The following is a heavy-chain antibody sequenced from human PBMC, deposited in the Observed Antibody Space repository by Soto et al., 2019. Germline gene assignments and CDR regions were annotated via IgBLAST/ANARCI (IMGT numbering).Heavy chain of an antibody. D-gene: IGHD1-26*01. Sequence: EVQLVESGGGLVQPGGSLKLSCAASGLTFSGSAMHWVRQASGRGLEWVGRIRGKADNYATAYAASVKGRFTISRDYSKNTAYLQMNSQKTEDTAVYYCTRWVVGAADAFDIWGQGTMVTVSS. V-gene: IGHV3-73*01. CDR2: IRGKADNYAT. J-gene: IGHJ3*02. CDR3: TRWVVGAADAFDI. CDR1: GLTFSGSA.